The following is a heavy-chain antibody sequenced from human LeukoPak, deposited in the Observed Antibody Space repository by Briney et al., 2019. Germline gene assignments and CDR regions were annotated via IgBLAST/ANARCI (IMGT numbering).Heavy chain of an antibody. CDR3: AKSHCGSFSCSRAEF. V-gene: IGHV3-23*01. CDR1: GFTFSSYG. D-gene: IGHD2-2*01. Sequence: GGSLRLSCAASGFTFSSYGMSWVRQAPGKGLEWVSAMSGGGGSTFYADSVKGRFTISRDNSKNTLYLQMNSLRDEDTAIYYCAKSHCGSFSCSRAEFWGQGTLVTVSS. J-gene: IGHJ4*02. CDR2: MSGGGGST.